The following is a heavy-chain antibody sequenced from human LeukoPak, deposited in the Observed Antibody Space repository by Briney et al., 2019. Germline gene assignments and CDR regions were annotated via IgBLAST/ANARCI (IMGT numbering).Heavy chain of an antibody. Sequence: PGGSLRLSCAASGFTVSINYMSWVRQAPGKGLEGVSVIYSGGSTYYADSVKGRFTISRDNSKNTLYLQMNSLRAEDTAVYSCAKGIFLGVNFGVVNDYWGQGTLVTVSS. D-gene: IGHD3-3*01. V-gene: IGHV3-53*01. CDR1: GFTVSINY. J-gene: IGHJ4*02. CDR3: AKGIFLGVNFGVVNDY. CDR2: IYSGGST.